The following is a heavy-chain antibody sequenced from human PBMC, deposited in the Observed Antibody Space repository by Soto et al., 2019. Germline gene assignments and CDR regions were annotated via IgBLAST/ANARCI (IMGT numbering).Heavy chain of an antibody. Sequence: GASVKVSCKDTGGLFSSYAVSWVRQAPGQGLEWMGGIIPVFDTVYYAQKFQGRVTITADESTNTAYMELRSLRSDDTAVYYCARNGYDSSGYYSYFQHWGQGTLVTVSS. V-gene: IGHV1-69*13. D-gene: IGHD3-22*01. CDR2: IIPVFDTV. CDR3: ARNGYDSSGYYSYFQH. J-gene: IGHJ1*01. CDR1: GGLFSSYA.